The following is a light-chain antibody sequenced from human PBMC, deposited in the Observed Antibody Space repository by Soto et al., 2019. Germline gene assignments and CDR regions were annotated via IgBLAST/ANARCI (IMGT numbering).Light chain of an antibody. CDR3: QQYGNSPKT. CDR2: GAS. Sequence: EIVMTQSPATLSVSPGERATLSCRASRSVSSNLAWYQQKPGQAPRLLIYGASTRATGIPARFSGSGSGTDFNIHISRLDPEDFEVYYCQQYGNSPKTFGQGTKGDI. V-gene: IGKV3-15*01. J-gene: IGKJ1*01. CDR1: RSVSSN.